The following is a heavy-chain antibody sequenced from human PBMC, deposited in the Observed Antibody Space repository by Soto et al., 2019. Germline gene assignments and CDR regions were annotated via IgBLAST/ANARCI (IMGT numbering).Heavy chain of an antibody. CDR1: GYTLPKYS. V-gene: IGHV1-3*01. CDR3: TRDLNGGIPFDY. J-gene: IGHJ4*02. Sequence: HVQFVQSGAEVKKPGASVRLSCKPSGYTLPKYSIQWVRQAAGQGLQWLGWINPGSGYTEYSQRFQGRVTLSRDNSASTFYMDLTSLTSEDTAVYFCTRDLNGGIPFDYWGQGTLVTVSS. D-gene: IGHD2-8*01. CDR2: INPGSGYT.